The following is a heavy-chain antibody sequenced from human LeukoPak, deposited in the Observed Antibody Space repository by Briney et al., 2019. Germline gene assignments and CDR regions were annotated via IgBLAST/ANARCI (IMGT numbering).Heavy chain of an antibody. J-gene: IGHJ3*02. CDR2: IYYSGST. CDR3: ARAKWELRRLDAFDI. CDR1: GGSISSYY. V-gene: IGHV4-59*01. Sequence: PSETLSLTCTVSGGSISSYYWSWIRQPPGKGLEWIGYIYYSGSTNYNPSLKSRVTISVDTSKNQFSLKLSSVTAADTAVYYCARAKWELRRLDAFDIWGQGTMVTVSS. D-gene: IGHD1-26*01.